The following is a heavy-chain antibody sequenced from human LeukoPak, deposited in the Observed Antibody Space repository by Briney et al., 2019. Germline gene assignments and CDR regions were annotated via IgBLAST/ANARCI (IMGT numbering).Heavy chain of an antibody. CDR1: GYTFTSYD. D-gene: IGHD1-7*01. V-gene: IGHV1-8*01. CDR3: ARGRRDWNYSGGKLLDY. Sequence: ASVKVSCKASGYTFTSYDINWVRQATGQGLEWMGWMNPNSGNTGYAQKFQGRVTMTMNTSISTAYMELSSLRSEDTAVYYCARGRRDWNYSGGKLLDYWGQGTLVTVSS. CDR2: MNPNSGNT. J-gene: IGHJ4*02.